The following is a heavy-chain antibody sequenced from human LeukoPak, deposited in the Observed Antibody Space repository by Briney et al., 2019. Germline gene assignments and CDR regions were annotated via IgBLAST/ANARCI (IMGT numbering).Heavy chain of an antibody. Sequence: PGESLKISCKGSGYSFGNYWVAWVRQMPGKGLEWMGIIYPGDSDTRYSPSFQGQVTISADKSISTAYLQWSSLKASDTAMYYCARHGSYTSTWYGVDDWGQGTLVTVSS. V-gene: IGHV5-51*01. J-gene: IGHJ4*02. CDR2: IYPGDSDT. CDR3: ARHGSYTSTWYGVDD. CDR1: GYSFGNYW. D-gene: IGHD6-13*01.